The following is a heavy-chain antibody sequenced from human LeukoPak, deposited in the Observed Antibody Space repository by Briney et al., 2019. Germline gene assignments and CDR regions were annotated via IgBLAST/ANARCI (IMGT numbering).Heavy chain of an antibody. V-gene: IGHV3-23*01. D-gene: IGHD1-26*01. CDR3: AKDYSGSYTNLDY. CDR2: ISGSA. CDR1: GLPFRSYA. J-gene: IGHJ4*02. Sequence: GGSLRLSCAASGLPFRSYAMTWVRQAPGKGLEWVSTISGSAYYADSVKGRFTISRDTSKNTLYLKMNSLRVEDSAVYYCAKDYSGSYTNLDYWGQGTLVTVST.